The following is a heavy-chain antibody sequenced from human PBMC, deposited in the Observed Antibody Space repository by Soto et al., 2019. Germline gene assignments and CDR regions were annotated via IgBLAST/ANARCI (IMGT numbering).Heavy chain of an antibody. J-gene: IGHJ4*02. CDR2: IYHSGST. Sequence: SETLSLTCAVSGGSISSSNWWSWVRQPPGKGLEWIGEIYHSGSTNYNPSLKSRVTISVDKSKNQFSLKLRSVTAADTAVYYCARRRSLWFGELSFDYWGQGTMVTVSS. CDR1: GGSISSSNW. V-gene: IGHV4-4*02. D-gene: IGHD3-10*01. CDR3: ARRRSLWFGELSFDY.